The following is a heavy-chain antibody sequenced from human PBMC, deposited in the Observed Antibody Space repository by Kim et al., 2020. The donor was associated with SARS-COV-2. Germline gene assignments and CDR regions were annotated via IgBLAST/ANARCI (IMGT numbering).Heavy chain of an antibody. D-gene: IGHD6-6*01. V-gene: IGHV4-34*01. Sequence: SETLSLTCAVYGGSFSGYYWSWIRQPPGKGLEWNGEINHSGSTNSNPSLKSRVTISVDTSKNQFSLKLSSVTAADTAVYYCARGLSSIAAPLGAFDIWGQGTMVTVSS. J-gene: IGHJ3*02. CDR1: GGSFSGYY. CDR2: INHSGST. CDR3: ARGLSSIAAPLGAFDI.